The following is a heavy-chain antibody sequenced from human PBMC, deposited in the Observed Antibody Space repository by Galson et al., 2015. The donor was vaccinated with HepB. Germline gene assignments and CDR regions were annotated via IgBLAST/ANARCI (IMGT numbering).Heavy chain of an antibody. D-gene: IGHD2-15*01. J-gene: IGHJ6*02. V-gene: IGHV5-51*01. CDR3: ARRQIYGSGLYSMDV. CDR1: GYKFSMYW. Sequence: QSGAEVKEPGESLKISYEASGYKFSMYWIGWVRQMPGRGLEWMGTIYPSASETRYSPSFQGQVTISADKSINTAYLQWSSLKASDTAIYYCARRQIYGSGLYSMDVWGQGTTVTVSS. CDR2: IYPSASET.